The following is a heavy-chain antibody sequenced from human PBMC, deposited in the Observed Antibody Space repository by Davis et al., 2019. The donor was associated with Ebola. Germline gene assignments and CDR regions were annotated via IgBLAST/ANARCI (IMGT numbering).Heavy chain of an antibody. CDR2: ISWNSNFV. J-gene: IGHJ4*02. Sequence: SLKISCAASGLTFSNYGMNWVRQAPGKGLEWVSGISWNSNFVVSADSVKGRFTVSRDNAKNSLHLQMNGLRAEDTALYYCAKASISITGRGFFDYWGQGALVTVSS. CDR1: GLTFSNYG. V-gene: IGHV3-9*01. CDR3: AKASISITGRGFFDY. D-gene: IGHD2-21*01.